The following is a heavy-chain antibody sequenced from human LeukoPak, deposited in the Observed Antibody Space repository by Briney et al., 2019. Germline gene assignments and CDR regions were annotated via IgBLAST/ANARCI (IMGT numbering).Heavy chain of an antibody. CDR2: IGSGGKVI. CDR1: GFTVSSNY. Sequence: GGSLRLSCAASGFTVSSNYMSWVRQAPGKGLEWISYIGSGGKVIYYADSVKGRFAISRDNAKTSLYLHMNSLKVEDTAVYYCARYGPYFDSWGQGTLVTVSS. D-gene: IGHD1-1*01. J-gene: IGHJ4*02. CDR3: ARYGPYFDS. V-gene: IGHV3-11*04.